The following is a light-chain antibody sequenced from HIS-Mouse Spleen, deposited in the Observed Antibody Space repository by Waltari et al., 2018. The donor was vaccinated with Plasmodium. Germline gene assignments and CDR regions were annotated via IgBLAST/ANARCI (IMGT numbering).Light chain of an antibody. CDR1: TGAVTSGYY. CDR2: STS. Sequence: QTVVTQEPSLTVSPGRTVTLTCASSTGAVTSGYYPNWFQQKPGQAPRALIYSTSNKQSWTPARVSGSLLGGKAALTLSGVQPEDEAEYYCLLYYGGARVFGGGTKLTVL. CDR3: LLYYGGARV. J-gene: IGLJ3*02. V-gene: IGLV7-43*01.